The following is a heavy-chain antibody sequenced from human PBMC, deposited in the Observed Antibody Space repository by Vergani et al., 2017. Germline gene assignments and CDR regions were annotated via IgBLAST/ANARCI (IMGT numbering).Heavy chain of an antibody. CDR3: ASAVPSGGWFDP. J-gene: IGHJ5*02. CDR1: GGTFSIYT. V-gene: IGHV1-69*02. Sequence: QVQLVHSAAEVKKPGSSVKVSCKASGGTFSIYTISWVRQAPGQGLEWVGRIITILGITNYAQKFQGRVTITADKSTSTADMELSSLRSEDTAVYYCASAVPSGGWFDPWGQGTLVTVSS. D-gene: IGHD1-1*01. CDR2: IITILGIT.